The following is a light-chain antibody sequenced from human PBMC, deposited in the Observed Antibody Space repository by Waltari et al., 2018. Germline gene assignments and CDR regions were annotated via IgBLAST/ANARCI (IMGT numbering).Light chain of an antibody. CDR2: LAS. CDR3: MQSLQSPYT. Sequence: DIVMTQSPLSLPVTPGEPASISCRSSQSLLNSNGYSYLNWYLQKPGQSPQVLMYLASELASGVPGRFSGSGSGTEFTLKISRVEAEDVGVYYCMQSLQSPYTFGLGTKLEI. J-gene: IGKJ2*01. CDR1: QSLLNSNGYSY. V-gene: IGKV2-28*01.